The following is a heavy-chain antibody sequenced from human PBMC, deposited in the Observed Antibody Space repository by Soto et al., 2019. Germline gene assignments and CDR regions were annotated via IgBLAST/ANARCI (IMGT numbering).Heavy chain of an antibody. V-gene: IGHV3-33*01. CDR3: ASAPYCGGDCYSALDY. J-gene: IGHJ4*02. D-gene: IGHD2-21*02. CDR1: GFTFSSYG. Sequence: GGSLRLSCAASGFTFSSYGMHWVRQAPGKGLEWVAVIWYDGSNKYYADSVKGRFTISRDNSKNTLYLQMNSRRAEDTAVYYCASAPYCGGDCYSALDYWGQGTLVTVSS. CDR2: IWYDGSNK.